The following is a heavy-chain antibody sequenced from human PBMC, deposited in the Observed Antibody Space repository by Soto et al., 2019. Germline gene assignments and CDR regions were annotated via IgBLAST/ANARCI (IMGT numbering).Heavy chain of an antibody. CDR3: ARDDIGAPNAFDM. Sequence: SLRLSCAASGFTFSSYAMHWVRQAPGKGLEWVAVISYDGSNKYYADSVKGRFTISRDNSKNTLYLQMNSLRAEDTAVYYCARDDIGAPNAFDMWGQGTMVTVSS. CDR2: ISYDGSNK. J-gene: IGHJ3*02. CDR1: GFTFSSYA. D-gene: IGHD2-15*01. V-gene: IGHV3-30-3*01.